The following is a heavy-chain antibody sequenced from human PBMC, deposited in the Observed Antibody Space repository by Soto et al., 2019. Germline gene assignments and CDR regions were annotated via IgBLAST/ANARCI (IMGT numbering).Heavy chain of an antibody. CDR1: GFTFSSYG. V-gene: IGHV3-30*18. CDR3: AKPSWELLLSYFDY. D-gene: IGHD1-26*01. Sequence: GGSLRLSCAASGFTFSSYGMHWVRQAPGKGLEWVAVISYDGSNKYYADSVKGRFTISRDNSKNTLYLQMNSLRAEDTAVYYCAKPSWELLLSYFDYWGQGTLVTVSS. CDR2: ISYDGSNK. J-gene: IGHJ4*02.